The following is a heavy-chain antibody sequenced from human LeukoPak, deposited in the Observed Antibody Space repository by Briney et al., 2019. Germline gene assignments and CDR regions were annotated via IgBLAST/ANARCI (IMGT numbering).Heavy chain of an antibody. D-gene: IGHD2-15*01. J-gene: IGHJ4*02. CDR2: IYYSGST. V-gene: IGHV4-59*12. CDR1: GGSISSYY. CDR3: ARDGMWGDIVRWSY. Sequence: SETLSLTCTVSGGSISSYYWSWIRQPPGKGLEWIGYIYYSGSTNYNPSLKSRVTISVDTSKNQFSLKLSSVTAADTAVYYCARDGMWGDIVRWSYWGQGTLVTVSS.